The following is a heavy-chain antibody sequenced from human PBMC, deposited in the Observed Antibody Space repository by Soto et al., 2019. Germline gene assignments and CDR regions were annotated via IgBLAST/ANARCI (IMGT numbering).Heavy chain of an antibody. J-gene: IGHJ6*02. D-gene: IGHD3-16*01. CDR1: GFTFSSYS. CDR2: ISSSSSTI. Sequence: GGSLRLSCAASGFTFSSYSMNWVRQAPGKGLEWVSYISSSSSTIYYADSVKGRFTISRDNAKNSLYLQMNSLRGEDTAVYYCAREPVWTNAYGMDVWGQGTTVTVSS. CDR3: AREPVWTNAYGMDV. V-gene: IGHV3-48*01.